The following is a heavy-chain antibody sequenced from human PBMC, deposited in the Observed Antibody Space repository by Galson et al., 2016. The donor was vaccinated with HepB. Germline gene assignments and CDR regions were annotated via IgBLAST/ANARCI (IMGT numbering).Heavy chain of an antibody. CDR1: GFTFSHYA. Sequence: SLRLSCAASGFTFSHYAMHWVRQAPGKGLEYVSTITDNGGSTYYADSVEGRFTISKDNSKNSLSLQMSSLIPEDTAVYYCVRDRIAVAVRFWFDPWGQGTLVTVSS. V-gene: IGHV3-64D*09. CDR3: VRDRIAVAVRFWFDP. D-gene: IGHD6-19*01. J-gene: IGHJ5*02. CDR2: ITDNGGST.